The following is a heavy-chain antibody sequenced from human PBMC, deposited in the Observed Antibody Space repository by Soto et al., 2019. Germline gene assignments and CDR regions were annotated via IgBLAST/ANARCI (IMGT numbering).Heavy chain of an antibody. CDR3: ARVSYDILTANWFDP. V-gene: IGHV4-59*01. J-gene: IGHJ5*02. CDR1: GGSISSYY. D-gene: IGHD3-9*01. Sequence: SETLSLTCTVSGGSISSYYWSWIRQPPGKGLEWIWYIYYSGSTNYNPSLKSRVTISVDTSKNQFSLKLSSVTAADTAVYYCARVSYDILTANWFDPWGQGTLVTVSS. CDR2: IYYSGST.